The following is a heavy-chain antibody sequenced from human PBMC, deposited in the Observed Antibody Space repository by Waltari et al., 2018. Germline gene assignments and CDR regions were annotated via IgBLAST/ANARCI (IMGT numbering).Heavy chain of an antibody. V-gene: IGHV1-2*06. J-gene: IGHJ3*02. D-gene: IGHD2-21*01. Sequence: QVNLVQSGADVRKPGASVTVSCKASGYIFINYFIHWVRQAPGQGLEWAGRINCRNGGTDYAQKFQGRVTLTRDTSISTAYMELSGLTLDDTAIYYCTVIAGDFDIWGPGTMVTASS. CDR1: GYIFINYF. CDR2: INCRNGGT. CDR3: TVIAGDFDI.